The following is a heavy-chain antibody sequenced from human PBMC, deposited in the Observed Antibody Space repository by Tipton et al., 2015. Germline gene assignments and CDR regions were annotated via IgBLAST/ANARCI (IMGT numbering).Heavy chain of an antibody. D-gene: IGHD2/OR15-2a*01. Sequence: QLVQSGAEVKRPGSSVKVSCKASGDTFSSYVISWVRQAPGQGLEWMGGIIPIFETGNYAQKFQGRVTITADASTSTAYMELNSLTSEDTAVYYCARVSKGNWFDPWGQGTQVTVSS. CDR1: GDTFSSYV. CDR2: IIPIFETG. CDR3: ARVSKGNWFDP. V-gene: IGHV1-69*01. J-gene: IGHJ5*02.